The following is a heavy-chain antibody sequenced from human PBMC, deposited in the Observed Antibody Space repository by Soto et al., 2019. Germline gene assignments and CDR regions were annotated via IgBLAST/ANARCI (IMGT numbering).Heavy chain of an antibody. J-gene: IGHJ4*02. D-gene: IGHD6-6*01. CDR1: XXXXXXXW. V-gene: IGHV3-7*01. CDR3: ARESYSSSSDY. CDR2: IKQDGSEK. Sequence: EVQLVESGGGXXXXGGXXXXXCAASXXXXXXXWMSXXXXAPGKGLEWVANIKQDGSEKYYVDSVKGRFTISRDNAKNSLYLQMNSLRAEDTAVYYCARESYSSSSDYWGQGTLVTVSS.